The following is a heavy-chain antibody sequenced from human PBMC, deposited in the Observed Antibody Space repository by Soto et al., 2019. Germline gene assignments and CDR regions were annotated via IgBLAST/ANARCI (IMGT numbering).Heavy chain of an antibody. V-gene: IGHV4-31*03. J-gene: IGHJ4*02. CDR1: GGSISSGGYY. Sequence: SETLSLTCTVSGGSISSGGYYWSWIRQHPGKGLEWIGYIYYSGSTYYTPSLKSRVTISVDTSKNQFSLKLSSVTAADTAVYYCARAPGYSYGPLPHYFDYWGQGTLVTVSS. CDR2: IYYSGST. D-gene: IGHD5-18*01. CDR3: ARAPGYSYGPLPHYFDY.